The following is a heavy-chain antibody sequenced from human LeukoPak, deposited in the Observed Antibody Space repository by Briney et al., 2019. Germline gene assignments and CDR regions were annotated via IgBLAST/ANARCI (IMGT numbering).Heavy chain of an antibody. CDR2: ISGDGSAT. D-gene: IGHD2-15*01. Sequence: GGSLRLSCAASGFTFSTYWMHWVRQAPGKGLVCVSRISGDGSATIYADSVKGRFTISRDNAENTMYLQMNSLTVEDTAVYYCTRRVSATRWFDPWGQGTLVTVSS. V-gene: IGHV3-74*01. J-gene: IGHJ5*02. CDR3: TRRVSATRWFDP. CDR1: GFTFSTYW.